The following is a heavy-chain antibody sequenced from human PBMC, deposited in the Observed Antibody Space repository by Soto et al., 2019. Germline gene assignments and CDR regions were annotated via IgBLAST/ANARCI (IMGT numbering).Heavy chain of an antibody. J-gene: IGHJ4*02. CDR2: ISWNSGSI. Sequence: PGGSLRLSCAASGFTFDDYAMHWVRQAPGKGLEWVSGISWNSGSIGYADSVKGRFTISRDNAKNSLYLQMNSLRAEDTALYYCAKDGDSSSWYALDYWGQGTLVTASS. CDR3: AKDGDSSSWYALDY. CDR1: GFTFDDYA. V-gene: IGHV3-9*01. D-gene: IGHD6-13*01.